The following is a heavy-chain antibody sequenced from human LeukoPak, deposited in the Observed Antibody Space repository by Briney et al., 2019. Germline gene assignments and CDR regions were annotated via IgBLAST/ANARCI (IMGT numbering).Heavy chain of an antibody. CDR2: IYYSGTT. Sequence: SETLSLTCTVSGGSISSDNHYWGWIRQSPGKGLEWIGSIYYSGTTYYNPSLKSRVTISVDTSKNQFSLKLSSVTAADTAVYYCARHEYYYDSSGYYSLASFDYWGQGTLVTVSS. D-gene: IGHD3-22*01. CDR1: GGSISSDNHY. V-gene: IGHV4-39*01. J-gene: IGHJ4*02. CDR3: ARHEYYYDSSGYYSLASFDY.